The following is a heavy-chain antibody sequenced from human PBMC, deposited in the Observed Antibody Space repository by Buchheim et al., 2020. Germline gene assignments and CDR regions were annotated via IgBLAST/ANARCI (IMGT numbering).Heavy chain of an antibody. CDR3: ARDLIPYDYGDFTDRGADAFDI. CDR2: ISSSSSTI. Sequence: EVQLVESGGGLVQPGGSLRLSCAASGFTFSSYSMNWVRQAPGKGLEWVSYISSSSSTIYYADSVKGRFTISRDNAKNSLYLQMNSLRDEDTAVYYCARDLIPYDYGDFTDRGADAFDIWGQGT. D-gene: IGHD4-17*01. CDR1: GFTFSSYS. V-gene: IGHV3-48*02. J-gene: IGHJ3*02.